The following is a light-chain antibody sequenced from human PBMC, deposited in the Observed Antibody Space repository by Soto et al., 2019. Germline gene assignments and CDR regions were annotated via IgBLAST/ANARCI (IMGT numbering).Light chain of an antibody. J-gene: IGLJ3*02. CDR3: SVWDDSLNGWV. Sequence: QSVLTQPPSASGTPGQRVTISCSGSNSNIGSHTVNWYQQLPGTAPKVLMYSNNQRPSGVPDRFSGSKSGTSASLAISGLQSEDEADYYCSVWDDSLNGWVFGGGTKVTVL. CDR2: SNN. V-gene: IGLV1-44*01. CDR1: NSNIGSHT.